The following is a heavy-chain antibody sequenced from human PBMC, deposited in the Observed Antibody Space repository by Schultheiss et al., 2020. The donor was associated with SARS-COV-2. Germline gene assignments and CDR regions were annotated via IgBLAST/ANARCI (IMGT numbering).Heavy chain of an antibody. V-gene: IGHV3-30*04. J-gene: IGHJ4*02. CDR2: IWYDGSNK. Sequence: GESLKISCAASGFTFSSYAMHWVRQAPGKGLEWVAVIWYDGSNKYYADSVKGRFTISRDNSKNTLYLQMNSLRAEDTAVYYCAREEGEQWLFADYWGQGTLVTVSS. CDR1: GFTFSSYA. CDR3: AREEGEQWLFADY. D-gene: IGHD6-19*01.